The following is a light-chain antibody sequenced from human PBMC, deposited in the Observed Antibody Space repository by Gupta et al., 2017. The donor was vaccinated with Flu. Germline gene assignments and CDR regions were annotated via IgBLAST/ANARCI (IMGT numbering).Light chain of an antibody. J-gene: IGKJ1*01. CDR3: QQRNSAPWT. Sequence: PSSLSASVGDTVIITCRASQKIRSYLTWYQQKAGKAPKLLIDGASSWASGVPARFSGSGSGTDFTLTISSRQPEEFATYYCQQRNSAPWTFGQGTKVEIK. CDR1: QKIRSY. CDR2: GAS. V-gene: IGKV1-39*01.